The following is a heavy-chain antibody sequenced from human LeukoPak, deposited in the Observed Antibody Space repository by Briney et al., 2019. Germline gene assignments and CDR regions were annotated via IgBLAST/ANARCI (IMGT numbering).Heavy chain of an antibody. CDR3: ARDLGDSFDY. J-gene: IGHJ4*02. CDR1: GGTFSNYA. Sequence: GASVKVSCKASGGTFSNYAISWVRQAPGQGLEWMGGIIPIFGTASYAQKFQGRVTITADESTSTAYMELSSLRSEDTAVYYCARDLGDSFDYWGQGTLVTVSS. D-gene: IGHD3-10*01. CDR2: IIPIFGTA. V-gene: IGHV1-69*13.